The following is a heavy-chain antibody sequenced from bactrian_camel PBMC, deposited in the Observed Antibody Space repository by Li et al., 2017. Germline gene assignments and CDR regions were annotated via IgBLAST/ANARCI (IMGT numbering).Heavy chain of an antibody. CDR1: GKIFSSNC. CDR3: CTDRMVGH. V-gene: IGHV3S1*01. D-gene: IGHD5*01. J-gene: IGHJ4*01. Sequence: VQLVESGGGSVQAGGSLRLSCKANGKIFSSNCMGWVRQAPGKGLESVSVINPSGTVSTTQNSLKGRITVSRDNAKNTVYLQMDALKSEDTALYSCCTDRMVGHCGRGTQVTVS. CDR2: INPSGTVS.